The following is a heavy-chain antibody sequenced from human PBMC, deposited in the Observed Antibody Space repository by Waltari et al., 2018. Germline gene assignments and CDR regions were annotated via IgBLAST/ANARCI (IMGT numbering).Heavy chain of an antibody. CDR3: ARAKLRYFDWYAFDI. CDR2: IYYSGST. D-gene: IGHD3-9*01. CDR1: GGSISSYY. J-gene: IGHJ3*02. Sequence: QVQLQESGPGLVKPSETLSLTCTVSGGSISSYYWSWIRQPPGKGLEWIGYIYYSGSTNYNPSLKSRVTISVDTSKNQFSLKLSSVTAADTAVYYCARAKLRYFDWYAFDIRGQGTMVTVSS. V-gene: IGHV4-59*01.